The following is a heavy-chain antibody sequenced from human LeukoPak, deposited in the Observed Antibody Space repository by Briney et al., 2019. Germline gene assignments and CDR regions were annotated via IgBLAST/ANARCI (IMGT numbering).Heavy chain of an antibody. V-gene: IGHV3-66*01. Sequence: GGSLRLSCAASGFTVSRNYMGWVRQAPGKGLEWVSVIYSGGSTYYADSVKGRFTISRDNSKNTLYLQMNSLRAEDTAVYYCARAAYYYGSGRHSGRYYFRYWGQGTLVTVSS. CDR2: IYSGGST. CDR1: GFTVSRNY. J-gene: IGHJ4*02. CDR3: ARAAYYYGSGRHSGRYYFRY. D-gene: IGHD3-10*01.